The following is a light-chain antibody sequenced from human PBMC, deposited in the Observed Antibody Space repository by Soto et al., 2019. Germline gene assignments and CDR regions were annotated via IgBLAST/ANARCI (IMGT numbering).Light chain of an antibody. CDR2: AES. J-gene: IGKJ1*01. V-gene: IGKV1-17*01. Sequence: TLSPSSXSDRIPHRVPNPCRESKGIRNDLGWYKKKQGTEXKXXXYAESSLKSGVQSRLSASGSGKEFNIKIRIMPPEDFETYYCLKHNSYRWTFGDGTKVDI. CDR3: LKHNSYRWT. CDR1: KGIRND.